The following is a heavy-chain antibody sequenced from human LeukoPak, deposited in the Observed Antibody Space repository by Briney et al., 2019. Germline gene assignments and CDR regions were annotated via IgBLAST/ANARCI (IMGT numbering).Heavy chain of an antibody. D-gene: IGHD3-22*01. J-gene: IGHJ5*01. V-gene: IGHV1-2*02. Sequence: ASVKVSCKASGYTFTGYYMHWVRQASGQGLEWMGWINPNSGGTNYAQKFQGSVTMTRDTSISTVYMELSRLRSDDTAVYYCARASGNYWWFDSWGQGTLVTVSS. CDR3: ARASGNYWWFDS. CDR1: GYTFTGYY. CDR2: INPNSGGT.